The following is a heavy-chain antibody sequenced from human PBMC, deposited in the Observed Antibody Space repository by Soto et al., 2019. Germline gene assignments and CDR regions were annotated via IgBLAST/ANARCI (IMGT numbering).Heavy chain of an antibody. CDR2: FNPILSFS. CDR3: ATSFGSGSRAFDY. Sequence: QVQLVQSGAEVKKPGSSVKVSCKASGDTFNFYTINWVRHAPGLGLEWMGRFNPILSFSNSALKFQGRVTLTADKSTSTAYMVLSSLRSEDTAIYYCATSFGSGSRAFDYWGQGALGTVSS. CDR1: GDTFNFYT. D-gene: IGHD3-10*01. V-gene: IGHV1-69*02. J-gene: IGHJ4*02.